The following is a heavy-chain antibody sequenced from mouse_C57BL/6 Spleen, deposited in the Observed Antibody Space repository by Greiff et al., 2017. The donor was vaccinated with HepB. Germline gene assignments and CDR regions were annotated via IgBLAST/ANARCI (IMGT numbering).Heavy chain of an antibody. CDR1: GYAFSSYW. Sequence: LVESGAELVKPGASVKISCKASGYAFSSYWMNWVKQRPGKGLEWIGQIYPGDGDTNYNGKFKGKATLTADKSSSTAYMQLSSLTSEDSAVYFCARGGSNWYFDVWGTGTTVTVSS. CDR3: ARGGSNWYFDV. D-gene: IGHD5-1*01. V-gene: IGHV1-80*01. J-gene: IGHJ1*03. CDR2: IYPGDGDT.